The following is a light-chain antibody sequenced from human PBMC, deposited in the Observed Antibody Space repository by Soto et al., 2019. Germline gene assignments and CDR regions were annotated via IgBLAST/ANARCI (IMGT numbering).Light chain of an antibody. Sequence: EIQMTQSPSTLSASVGHKVTSTCLASESISRWLAWYQQKPGKAPKLLIYKASTLKSGVPSRFSGSGSGTEFTLTISSLQSEDFAVYHCDQYDNWPRTFGLGTRVDI. J-gene: IGKJ5*01. V-gene: IGKV1-5*03. CDR1: ESISRW. CDR2: KAS. CDR3: DQYDNWPRT.